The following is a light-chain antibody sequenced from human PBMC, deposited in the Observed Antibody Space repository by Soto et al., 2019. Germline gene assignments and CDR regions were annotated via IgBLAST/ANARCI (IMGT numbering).Light chain of an antibody. V-gene: IGKV3-15*01. J-gene: IGKJ4*01. CDR3: QRFNRWPLS. Sequence: TQSPPPLSLSPWERVTLSCWASQSVGNTVNWYQQRPGQAPRLLIYDTSIRATGIPARFSGSGSGTEFTLTIASLHSEDFGVYYCQRFNRWPLSFGGGTKVDI. CDR1: QSVGNT. CDR2: DTS.